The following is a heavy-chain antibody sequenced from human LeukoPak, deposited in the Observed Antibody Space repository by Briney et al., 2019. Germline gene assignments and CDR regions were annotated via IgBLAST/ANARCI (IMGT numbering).Heavy chain of an antibody. CDR2: ISGSGGST. D-gene: IGHD3-22*01. J-gene: IGHJ4*02. Sequence: GGSLRLSCAASGFTFSSYAMSWVRQAPGKGLEWVSAISGSGGSTYYADSVKGGFTISRDNSKNTLYLQMNSLRAEDTAVYYCAKDGSIVVVLADYFDYWGQGTLVTVSS. CDR1: GFTFSSYA. V-gene: IGHV3-23*01. CDR3: AKDGSIVVVLADYFDY.